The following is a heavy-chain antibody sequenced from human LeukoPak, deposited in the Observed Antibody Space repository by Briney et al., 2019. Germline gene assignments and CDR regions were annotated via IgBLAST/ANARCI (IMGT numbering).Heavy chain of an antibody. CDR1: GFTVSSNY. D-gene: IGHD2-21*02. Sequence: GGSLRLSCAASGFTVSSNYMSWVRQAPGKGLEWVSVIYNGGSTYYADSVKGRFTISRDNSKNTLYLQMNSLRAKDTAVYYCAKDRTYCGGDCYNPPYYFDYWGQGTLVTVSS. CDR2: IYNGGST. J-gene: IGHJ4*02. V-gene: IGHV3-53*01. CDR3: AKDRTYCGGDCYNPPYYFDY.